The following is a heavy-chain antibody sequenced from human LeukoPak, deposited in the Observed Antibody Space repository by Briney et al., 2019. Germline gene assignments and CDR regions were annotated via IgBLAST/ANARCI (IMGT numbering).Heavy chain of an antibody. CDR1: GFTVSDIY. J-gene: IGHJ6*02. CDR2: IYVGGTT. Sequence: PGGSLRLSCAASGFTVSDIYMSWVRQAPGKGLEWVSVIYVGGTTHYADSVKGRFIISRDNSRNTLYLQMNSLRAEDTAVYHCARELLGHYNYGMDVWGQGTTVTVSS. V-gene: IGHV3-66*01. CDR3: ARELLGHYNYGMDV. D-gene: IGHD7-27*01.